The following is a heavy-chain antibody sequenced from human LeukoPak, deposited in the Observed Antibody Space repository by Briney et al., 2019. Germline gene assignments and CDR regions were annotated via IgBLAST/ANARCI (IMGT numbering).Heavy chain of an antibody. D-gene: IGHD3-9*01. CDR2: ISGSGGST. V-gene: IGHV3-23*01. CDR1: GFTFSSYA. Sequence: GGSLRLSCAASGFTFSSYAMSWVRQAPGKGLEWVSAISGSGGSTYYADSVKGRFTISRDNSKNTLYLQMDSLRAEDTAVYYCESTYYDILTGFLWAFDIWGQGTMVTVSS. CDR3: ESTYYDILTGFLWAFDI. J-gene: IGHJ3*02.